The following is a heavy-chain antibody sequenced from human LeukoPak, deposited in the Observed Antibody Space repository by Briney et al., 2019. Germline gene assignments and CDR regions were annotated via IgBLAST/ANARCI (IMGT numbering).Heavy chain of an antibody. Sequence: SETLSLTCTVSGGSMNINNYYWAWIRQPPGKGLEWLGSIYYTGTTYYNPSLNHRVTISVDTSKNQFSLKLSSVTAADTAVYYCARVDYWSSSYLGFDYWGQGTLVTVSS. CDR3: ARVDYWSSSYLGFDY. V-gene: IGHV4-39*07. D-gene: IGHD6-6*01. CDR1: GGSMNINNYY. CDR2: IYYTGTT. J-gene: IGHJ4*02.